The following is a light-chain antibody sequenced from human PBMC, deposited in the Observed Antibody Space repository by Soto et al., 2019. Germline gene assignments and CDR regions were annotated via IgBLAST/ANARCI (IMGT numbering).Light chain of an antibody. CDR2: AAS. CDR3: RKYSSVPV. CDR1: QGIRNV. J-gene: IGKJ3*01. Sequence: DIQMTQSPTSLSASVGDRVTITCRASQGIRNVVAWYQQNPGKAPKLLSYAASTLQSGVPSRFSGSGSGTDFALAITSLQPEDVTTYTCRKYSSVPVFGPGTKVEI. V-gene: IGKV1-27*01.